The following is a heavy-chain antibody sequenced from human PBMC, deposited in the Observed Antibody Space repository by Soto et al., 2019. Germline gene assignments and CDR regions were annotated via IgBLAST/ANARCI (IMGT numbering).Heavy chain of an antibody. D-gene: IGHD2-21*02. Sequence: SETLSLTCTVSGGSISSSSYYWGWIRQPPGKGLEWIGSIYYSGSTYYNPSLKSRVTISVDTSKNQFSLKLSSVTAADTAVYYCAGLVVTADAFDIWGQGTMVTVS. V-gene: IGHV4-39*01. J-gene: IGHJ3*02. CDR2: IYYSGST. CDR3: AGLVVTADAFDI. CDR1: GGSISSSSYY.